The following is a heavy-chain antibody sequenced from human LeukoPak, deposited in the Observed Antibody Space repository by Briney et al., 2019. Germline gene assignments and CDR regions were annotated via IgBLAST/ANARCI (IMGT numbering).Heavy chain of an antibody. D-gene: IGHD6-13*01. CDR1: GGSISSSSYY. V-gene: IGHV4-39*01. J-gene: IGHJ4*02. CDR2: IYYSGST. CDR3: ARHVPPGIAAAGSLDY. Sequence: SETLSLTCTVSGGSISSSSYYWGWIRQPPGKGLEWIGSIYYSGSTYYNPSLKSRVTISVDTSKNQFSLELSSVTAADTAVYYCARHVPPGIAAAGSLDYWGQGTLVTVSS.